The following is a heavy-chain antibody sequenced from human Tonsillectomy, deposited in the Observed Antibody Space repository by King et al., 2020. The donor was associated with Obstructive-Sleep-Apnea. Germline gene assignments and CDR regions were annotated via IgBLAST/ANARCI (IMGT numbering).Heavy chain of an antibody. Sequence: QLVQSGPEVKKPGTSVKVSCKASGFTFTRSTMQWVRQARGQRLEWIGWIVVGSDYTSYAQKFHERVTITRDMSTSTAYMEVSSLSSEDTAVYYCAASMSDDDYYGMDVWGQGTTVIVSS. V-gene: IGHV1-58*02. CDR1: GFTFTRST. J-gene: IGHJ6*02. CDR2: IVVGSDYT. CDR3: AASMSDDDYYGMDV. D-gene: IGHD1-1*01.